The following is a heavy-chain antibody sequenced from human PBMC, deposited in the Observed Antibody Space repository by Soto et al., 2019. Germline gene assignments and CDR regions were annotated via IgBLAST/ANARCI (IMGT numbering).Heavy chain of an antibody. CDR1: GFTFINYA. CDR2: ISSNSAYI. CDR3: TRDASRDSSARGWFDP. V-gene: IGHV3-21*01. D-gene: IGHD6-13*01. J-gene: IGHJ5*02. Sequence: PGGSLRLSCAASGFTFINYAMHWVRQAPGKGLEWVSTISSNSAYIYYTDALRGRFTISRDSAKNSLHLQMNSLRAEDTAVYYCTRDASRDSSARGWFDPWGPGTLVTVSS.